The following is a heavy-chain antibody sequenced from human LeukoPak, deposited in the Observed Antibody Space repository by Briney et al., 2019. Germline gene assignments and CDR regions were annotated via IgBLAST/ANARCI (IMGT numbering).Heavy chain of an antibody. Sequence: SVKVSCKASGGTFSSYAISWVRQAPGQGLEWMGGIIPIFGTADYAQKFQGRVTITADESTSTAYMELSSLRSEDTAVYYCAREIAVAGYYYYYGMDVWGQGTTVTVSS. CDR3: AREIAVAGYYYYYGMDV. D-gene: IGHD6-19*01. CDR2: IIPIFGTA. CDR1: GGTFSSYA. V-gene: IGHV1-69*01. J-gene: IGHJ6*02.